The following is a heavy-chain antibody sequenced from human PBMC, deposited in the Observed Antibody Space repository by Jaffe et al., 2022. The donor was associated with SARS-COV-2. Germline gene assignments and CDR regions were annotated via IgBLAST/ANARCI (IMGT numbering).Heavy chain of an antibody. CDR1: GFTFRSYA. Sequence: EVQLLESGGGLVQPGGSLRLSCAASGFTFRSYAMSWVRQAPGKGLEWVSSIRGGVGSAYYADSVKGRFTISRDNSKDTLYLQMNSLRAEDTAVYYCAKGPGGDGMDVWGQGTTVTVSS. V-gene: IGHV3-23*01. D-gene: IGHD3-10*01. CDR2: IRGGVGSA. J-gene: IGHJ6*02. CDR3: AKGPGGDGMDV.